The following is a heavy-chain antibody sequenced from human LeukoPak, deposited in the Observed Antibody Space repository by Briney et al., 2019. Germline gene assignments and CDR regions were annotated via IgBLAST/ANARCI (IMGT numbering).Heavy chain of an antibody. CDR2: ISAYNGHT. D-gene: IGHD6-6*01. CDR1: GYTFTNYG. Sequence: GASVKVSCKASGYTFTNYGISWVRQAPGQGLEWMGWISAYNGHTNYAQKFEGRVNMTTDTSTSTAYVELRSLESDDTALYYCARDRSSSSLWGQGTLVTVSS. CDR3: ARDRSSSSL. V-gene: IGHV1-18*01. J-gene: IGHJ4*01.